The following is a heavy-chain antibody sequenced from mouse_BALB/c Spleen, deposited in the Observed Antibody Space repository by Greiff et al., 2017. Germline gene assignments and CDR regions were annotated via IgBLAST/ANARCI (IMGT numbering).Heavy chain of an antibody. CDR2: INPSSGYT. J-gene: IGHJ1*01. CDR1: GYTFTSYT. Sequence: VQLQQSAAELARPGASVKMSCKASGYTFTSYTMHWVKQRPGQGLEWIGYINPSSGYTEYNQKFKDKTTLTADKSSSTAYMQLSSLTSEDSAVYYCARGGNYGYWYFDVWGAGTTVTVSS. CDR3: ARGGNYGYWYFDV. V-gene: IGHV1-4*02. D-gene: IGHD2-1*01.